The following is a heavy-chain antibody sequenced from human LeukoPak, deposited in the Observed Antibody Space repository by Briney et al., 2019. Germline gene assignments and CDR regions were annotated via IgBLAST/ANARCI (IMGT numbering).Heavy chain of an antibody. J-gene: IGHJ5*02. D-gene: IGHD3-10*01. Sequence: SETLSLTCAVYGGSFSGYYWSWIRQPPGKGLEWIGSIYHSGSTYYNPSLKSRVTISVDTSKNQFSLKLSSVTAADTAVYYCASTYYYGSGSYLNWFDPWGQGTLVTVSS. V-gene: IGHV4-34*01. CDR2: IYHSGST. CDR3: ASTYYYGSGSYLNWFDP. CDR1: GGSFSGYY.